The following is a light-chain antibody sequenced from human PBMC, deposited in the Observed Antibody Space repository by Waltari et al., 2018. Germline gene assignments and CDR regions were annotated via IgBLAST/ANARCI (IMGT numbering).Light chain of an antibody. V-gene: IGKV3-15*01. CDR3: QQYNNWPPMT. J-gene: IGKJ5*01. Sequence: IVVTQSPATLSVSPGERATLSCRASQSVSSNLAWYQQKPGQAPRLLIYGASTRATGIPARFSGSGSGTEFTLTISSLQSEDLALYYGQQYNNWPPMTFGQGTRLEIK. CDR2: GAS. CDR1: QSVSSN.